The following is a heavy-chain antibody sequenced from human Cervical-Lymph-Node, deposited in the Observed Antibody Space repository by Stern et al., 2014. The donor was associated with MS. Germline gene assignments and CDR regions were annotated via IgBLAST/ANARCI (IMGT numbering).Heavy chain of an antibody. Sequence: QVQLVESGGGVVQPGRSLRLSCAASGFTFSNHGMHWVRQAPGKGLAWGAIIWYDGTYRFYADSVKGRFTISRDNSKNTLYLQMNSLRVEDTALYYCARGDVVGAIGHFDYWGQGTLVTVSS. J-gene: IGHJ4*02. CDR2: IWYDGTYR. V-gene: IGHV3-33*01. CDR1: GFTFSNHG. D-gene: IGHD1-26*01. CDR3: ARGDVVGAIGHFDY.